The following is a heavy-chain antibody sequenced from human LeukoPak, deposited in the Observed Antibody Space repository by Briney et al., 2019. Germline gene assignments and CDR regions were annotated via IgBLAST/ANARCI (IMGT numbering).Heavy chain of an antibody. J-gene: IGHJ4*02. CDR3: AKEGGDGSPFDY. CDR2: IRFDGSTQ. CDR1: GFIFSNYG. Sequence: GGSLRLXCAASGFIFSNYGMHWVRHSPDKGLEWVTFIRFDGSTQYYADSVKGRFTISRDSSKDTLYLQMSSLRLEDTGVYYCAKEGGDGSPFDYWGQGILVTVSS. D-gene: IGHD5-24*01. V-gene: IGHV3-30*02.